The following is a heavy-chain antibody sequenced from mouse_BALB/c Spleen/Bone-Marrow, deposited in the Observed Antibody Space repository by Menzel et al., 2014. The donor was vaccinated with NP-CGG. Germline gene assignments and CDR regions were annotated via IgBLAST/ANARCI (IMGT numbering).Heavy chain of an antibody. V-gene: IGHV1-14*01. CDR3: ARSLYGYDWYFDV. J-gene: IGHJ1*01. CDR2: INPNNDGT. CDR1: GYTFTSYV. Sequence: EVQLQQSGPELVKPGASVKMSCKASGYTFTSYVMHWVKQKPGQGLEWTGNINPNNDGTKYNEKFKGKATLTSDKSSSTAYMELSSLTSEDSAVYYCARSLYGYDWYFDVWGAGTTVTVSS. D-gene: IGHD2-2*01.